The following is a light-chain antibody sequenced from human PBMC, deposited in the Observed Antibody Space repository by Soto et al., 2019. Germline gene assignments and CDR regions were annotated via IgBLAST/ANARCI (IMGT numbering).Light chain of an antibody. CDR1: LDIITL. Sequence: DIQMTQSPSSLSASVGDRVTITCQASLDIITLLNWYQEKPGQTPKLLIFDASNLEVGVPSRFSGGGSGTHFTLTITSLQPEDVVTYYCQQYENLPITFGQGTRLEIK. CDR2: DAS. CDR3: QQYENLPIT. V-gene: IGKV1-33*01. J-gene: IGKJ5*01.